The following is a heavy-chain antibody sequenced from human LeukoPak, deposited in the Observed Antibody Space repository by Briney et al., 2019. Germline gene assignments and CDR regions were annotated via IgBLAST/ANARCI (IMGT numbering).Heavy chain of an antibody. D-gene: IGHD3-10*01. J-gene: IGHJ3*02. V-gene: IGHV6-1*01. CDR2: TYYRSKWYN. CDR3: ARGIYISGSPKAFDI. CDR1: GDSVSSNSAT. Sequence: SQTLSLTCAISGDSVSSNSATWSWIRQSPSRGLEWLGRTYYRSKWYNDYALSVRSRITINPDTSKNQFSLQLNSVTPEDTAVYYCARGIYISGSPKAFDIWGQGTMVTVSS.